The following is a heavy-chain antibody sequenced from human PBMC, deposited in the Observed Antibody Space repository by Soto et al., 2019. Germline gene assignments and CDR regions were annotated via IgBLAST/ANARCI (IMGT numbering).Heavy chain of an antibody. J-gene: IGHJ4*02. CDR3: TRGGATVAGIYHFEN. D-gene: IGHD3-10*01. CDR2: INSDGKTT. CDR1: GFTFNNNW. Sequence: EVQLVESGGGLVQPGGSLRLSCAASGFTFNNNWMHWVRQAPGKGLVWISRINSDGKTTTYADFVKGRFIISRDNAKNTVYLQVNSLGGEYTAVYYCTRGGATVAGIYHFENWGQGTLVTVSS. V-gene: IGHV3-74*01.